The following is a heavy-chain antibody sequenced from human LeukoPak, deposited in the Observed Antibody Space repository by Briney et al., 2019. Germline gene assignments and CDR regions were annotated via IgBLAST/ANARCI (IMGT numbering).Heavy chain of an antibody. CDR3: ARGGAGPLRD. CDR2: ISNSGSP. Sequence: SETLSLTCTVSSASFSSYYWSWVRQPPGGGLEWIGYISNSGSPSYNPSFKSRVTFSADTSKDHLSLKLNSVTPADTAVYFCARGGAGPLRDWGQGTLVTVSS. V-gene: IGHV4-59*13. J-gene: IGHJ4*02. D-gene: IGHD3-16*01. CDR1: SASFSSYY.